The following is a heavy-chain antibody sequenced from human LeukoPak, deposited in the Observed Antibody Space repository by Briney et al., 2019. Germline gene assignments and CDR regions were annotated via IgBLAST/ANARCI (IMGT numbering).Heavy chain of an antibody. CDR2: ISYDGSNK. V-gene: IGHV3-30-3*01. D-gene: IGHD5-18*01. CDR3: ARDKDSPSYFDY. Sequence: PGRSLRLSCAASGFTFSSYAMHWVRQAPGKGLEWVAVISYDGSNKYYADSVKGRFTISRDNSKNTLYLQMNSLRAEDTAVYYCARDKDSPSYFDYWGQGTLVTVSS. J-gene: IGHJ4*02. CDR1: GFTFSSYA.